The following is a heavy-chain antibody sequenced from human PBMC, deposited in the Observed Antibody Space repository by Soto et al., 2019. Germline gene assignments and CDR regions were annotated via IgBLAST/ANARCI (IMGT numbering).Heavy chain of an antibody. CDR2: ISSNGGST. Sequence: PGGSLRLSCSASGFTFSSYAMHWVRQAPGKGLEYVSAISSNGGSTYYADSVKGRFTISRDNSKNTLYLQMSSLRAEDTAVYYCVKDPRTGTTPPCFDYWGQGTLVTVSS. D-gene: IGHD1-7*01. V-gene: IGHV3-64D*06. CDR3: VKDPRTGTTPPCFDY. J-gene: IGHJ4*02. CDR1: GFTFSSYA.